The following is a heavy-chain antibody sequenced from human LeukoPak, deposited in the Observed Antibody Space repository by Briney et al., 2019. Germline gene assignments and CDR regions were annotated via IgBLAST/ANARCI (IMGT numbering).Heavy chain of an antibody. D-gene: IGHD5-18*01. J-gene: IGHJ4*02. V-gene: IGHV3-23*01. CDR3: AKAYGYEIYFDY. CDR2: ISGSGGST. CDR1: GFTFSSYA. Sequence: GGSLRLSCAASGFTFSSYAMRWVRQAPGKGLEWVSAISGSGGSTYYADSVKGRFTISRDNSKSTLYLQMNSLRAEDTAVYYCAKAYGYEIYFDYWGQGTLVTVSS.